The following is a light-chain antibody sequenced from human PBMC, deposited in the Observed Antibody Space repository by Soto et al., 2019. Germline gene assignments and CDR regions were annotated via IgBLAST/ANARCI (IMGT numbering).Light chain of an antibody. CDR1: QGISNY. V-gene: IGKV1-27*01. CDR2: TAS. J-gene: IGKJ1*01. CDR3: QKYNSAPWT. Sequence: DIQMTQSPCSLSSSVGYRVTITCRASQGISNYLAWYQQRPGKAPKLLIYTASTLQSGVPYRFSGSGSGAEFTLTISSLQPEDVATYYCQKYNSAPWTFGQGTKVDIK.